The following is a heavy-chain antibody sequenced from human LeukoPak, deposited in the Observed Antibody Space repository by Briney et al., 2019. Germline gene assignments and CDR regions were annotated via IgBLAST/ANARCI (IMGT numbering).Heavy chain of an antibody. V-gene: IGHV3-48*04. Sequence: GGSLRLSCAASGFTFNNYNMDWVRQAPGKGLEWVSYINSSSSTIYYADAVKGRFTISRDNAKNSLYLQMNSLRAEDTAVYYCARDRSSGYVDYWGQGTLVTVSS. J-gene: IGHJ4*02. CDR1: GFTFNNYN. CDR2: INSSSSTI. D-gene: IGHD3-22*01. CDR3: ARDRSSGYVDY.